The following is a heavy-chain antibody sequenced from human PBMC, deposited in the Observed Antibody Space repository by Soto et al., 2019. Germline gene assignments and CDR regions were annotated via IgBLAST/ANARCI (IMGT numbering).Heavy chain of an antibody. CDR1: GGSISSYY. D-gene: IGHD3-16*02. Sequence: SETLSLTCTVSGGSISSYYWSWIRQPPGKGLEWIGYIYYSGSTNYNPSLKSRVTISVDTSKNQFSLKLSSVTAADTAVYYCARHPYDYIWGSYRYEYYFDYWGQGTLVTVSS. CDR2: IYYSGST. V-gene: IGHV4-59*08. CDR3: ARHPYDYIWGSYRYEYYFDY. J-gene: IGHJ4*02.